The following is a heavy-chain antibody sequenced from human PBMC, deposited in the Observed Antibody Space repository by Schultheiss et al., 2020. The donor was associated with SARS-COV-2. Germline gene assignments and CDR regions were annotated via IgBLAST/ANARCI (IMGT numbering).Heavy chain of an antibody. CDR1: GGSISSYY. CDR3: ASAHLRDYYGMDV. V-gene: IGHV4-59*01. D-gene: IGHD3-3*01. J-gene: IGHJ6*02. Sequence: SETLSLTCTVSGGSISSYYWSWIRQPPGKGLEWIGYIYYSGSTNYNPSLKSRVTISVDTSKNQFSLKLSSVTAADTAVYYCASAHLRDYYGMDVWGQGTTVTVSS. CDR2: IYYSGST.